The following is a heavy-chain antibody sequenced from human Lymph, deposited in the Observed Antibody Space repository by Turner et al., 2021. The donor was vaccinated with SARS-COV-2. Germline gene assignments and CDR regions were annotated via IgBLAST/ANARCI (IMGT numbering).Heavy chain of an antibody. V-gene: IGHV3-33*01. CDR1: GFTFSSYG. CDR3: ARVKGYNGYDLRYYYGMDV. Sequence: QVKLVESGGGVVQPGRSLRLSCAASGFTFSSYGMHWVRQAPGKGLEWVAVIWYDGSNKYYADAVKGRFTITRENSKNTLYLQMNSLRAEDTAVYYCARVKGYNGYDLRYYYGMDVWGQGTTVTVSS. D-gene: IGHD5-12*01. J-gene: IGHJ6*02. CDR2: IWYDGSNK.